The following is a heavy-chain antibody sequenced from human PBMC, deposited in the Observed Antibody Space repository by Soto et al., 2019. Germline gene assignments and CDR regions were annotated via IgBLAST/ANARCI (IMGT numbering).Heavy chain of an antibody. D-gene: IGHD1-26*01. Sequence: QVQLVQSGPEVKKPGASVKVSCKGSCYTFSNYGVTWVRQAPGQGLERLGWVSAYNRNTDYAQKFEDRATMTIDTSTNTAYLELRGLTPDDTAVYYCARERRWEPLLYWGQGTL. J-gene: IGHJ4*02. CDR3: ARERRWEPLLY. V-gene: IGHV1-18*01. CDR1: CYTFSNYG. CDR2: VSAYNRNT.